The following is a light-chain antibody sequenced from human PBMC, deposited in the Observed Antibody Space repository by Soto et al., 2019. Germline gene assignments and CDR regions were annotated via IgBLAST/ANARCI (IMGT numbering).Light chain of an antibody. CDR3: QQYDSWPRT. CDR2: GSS. Sequence: EIVLTQSPATLSVSPGETATLSCRASQSVSNNVAWYQQKPGQAPRLLIHGSSIRATGIPVRFSGSGSGTEFNLTISRLQSEDFAVYYCQQYDSWPRTFGQGTKVDIK. V-gene: IGKV3-15*01. J-gene: IGKJ1*01. CDR1: QSVSNN.